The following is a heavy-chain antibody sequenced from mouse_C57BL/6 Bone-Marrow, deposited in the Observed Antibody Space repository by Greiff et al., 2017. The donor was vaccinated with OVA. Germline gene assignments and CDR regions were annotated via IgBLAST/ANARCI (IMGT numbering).Heavy chain of an antibody. CDR2: IDPANGNT. CDR3: AKYYGSSPFAY. J-gene: IGHJ3*01. D-gene: IGHD1-1*01. Sequence: EVQRVESVAELVRPGASVKLSFTASGFNIKNTYMHWVKQRPEQGLEWIGRIDPANGNTKYAPKFQGKATITADTSSNTAYLQLSSLTSEDTAIYYCAKYYGSSPFAYWGQGTLVTVSA. CDR1: GFNIKNTY. V-gene: IGHV14-3*01.